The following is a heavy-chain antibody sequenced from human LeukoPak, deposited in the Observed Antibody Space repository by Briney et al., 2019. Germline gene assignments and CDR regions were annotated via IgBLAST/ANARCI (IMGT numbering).Heavy chain of an antibody. D-gene: IGHD5-24*01. CDR1: GITFSSHA. CDR3: AKGGAATMRDGYNYYYYYMEV. V-gene: IGHV3-23*01. CDR2: ISGSGGHT. J-gene: IGHJ6*03. Sequence: PGGSLRLSCAVSGITFSSHAMSWVRQAPGKGLEWVSLISGSGGHTYYGDSVKGRFTISRDNSTNRLYLQMNSLRPEDTAVYYCAKGGAATMRDGYNYYYYYMEVWGRGTTVTVSS.